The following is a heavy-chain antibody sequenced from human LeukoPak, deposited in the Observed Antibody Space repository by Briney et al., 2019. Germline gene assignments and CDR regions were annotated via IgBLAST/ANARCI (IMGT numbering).Heavy chain of an antibody. V-gene: IGHV4-30-4*01. J-gene: IGHJ5*02. Sequence: SETLSLTCTVSGGSISSGDYYWSGIRQPPGKGLEWIAYIYYSGSTYYNPSLKSRVTMSADTSKNQLSLKLSSVTAADTAVYYCARPYYYDSRIDPWGQGILVTVSS. CDR3: ARPYYYDSRIDP. CDR1: GGSISSGDYY. CDR2: IYYSGST. D-gene: IGHD3-22*01.